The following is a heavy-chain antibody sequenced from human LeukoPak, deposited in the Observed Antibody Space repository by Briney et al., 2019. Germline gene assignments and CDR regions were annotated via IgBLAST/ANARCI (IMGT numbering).Heavy chain of an antibody. CDR2: INHSGST. D-gene: IGHD6-13*01. J-gene: IGHJ4*02. Sequence: SETLSLTCAVYAGSFSSYYWSWIRQPPGKGLEWIGEINHSGSTNYNPSLKSRVTISVDTSKNQFSLKLSSVTAADTAVYYCARLSEQQPFPDYWGQGTLVTVSS. CDR3: ARLSEQQPFPDY. CDR1: AGSFSSYY. V-gene: IGHV4-34*01.